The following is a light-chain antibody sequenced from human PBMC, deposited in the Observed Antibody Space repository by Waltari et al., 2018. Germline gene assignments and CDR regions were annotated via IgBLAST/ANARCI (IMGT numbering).Light chain of an antibody. CDR3: QQYDTYPIYT. CDR2: HAS. J-gene: IGKJ2*01. Sequence: DTQMTQSPSTLSASAGDTVPITCRASQSISSWLAWYQQKPGKAPKLLIFHASSLESGVPSRFSGGGSGVEFTLTISSLQPDDFATYYCQQYDTYPIYTFGQGTKLEIK. CDR1: QSISSW. V-gene: IGKV1-5*01.